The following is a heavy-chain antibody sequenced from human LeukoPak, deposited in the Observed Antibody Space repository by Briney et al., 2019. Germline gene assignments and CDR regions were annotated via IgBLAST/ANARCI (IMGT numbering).Heavy chain of an antibody. CDR2: INSGGGTT. D-gene: IGHD3-10*01. V-gene: IGHV3-23*01. Sequence: GGSLRRSCAASGFTFSSSTMSWLRQAPGKGLEWVSAINSGGGTTSAESVKGRFTISRDNSKNTLYLQMNSLRAEDTAVYYCAEGSDGAGSYRPFDYWGQGTLVTVSS. CDR1: GFTFSSST. CDR3: AEGSDGAGSYRPFDY. J-gene: IGHJ4*02.